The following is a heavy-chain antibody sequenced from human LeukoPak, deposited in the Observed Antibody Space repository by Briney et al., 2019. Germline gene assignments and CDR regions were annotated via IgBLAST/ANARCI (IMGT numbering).Heavy chain of an antibody. Sequence: SVKVSCKASGGTFSSYAISWVRQAPGQGLEWMGGIIPIIGTANYAQKFQGRVTITADESTSTAYMELSSLRSEDTAVYYCARFRLGYCSSTSCPMDYWGQGTLVTVSS. J-gene: IGHJ4*02. CDR1: GGTFSSYA. CDR2: IIPIIGTA. D-gene: IGHD2-2*01. CDR3: ARFRLGYCSSTSCPMDY. V-gene: IGHV1-69*13.